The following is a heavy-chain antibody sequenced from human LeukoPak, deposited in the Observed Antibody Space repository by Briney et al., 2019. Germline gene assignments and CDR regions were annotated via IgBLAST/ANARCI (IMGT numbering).Heavy chain of an antibody. D-gene: IGHD3-3*01. V-gene: IGHV3-21*01. CDR1: GFTFSSYS. Sequence: GGSLRLSCAASGFTFSSYSINWVRQAPGKGLEWVSSISSSSSYIYYADSVKGRFTISRDNAKNSLYLQMNSLRAEDTAVYYCARGFGFLEWLFLYWGQGTLVTVPS. J-gene: IGHJ4*02. CDR2: ISSSSSYI. CDR3: ARGFGFLEWLFLY.